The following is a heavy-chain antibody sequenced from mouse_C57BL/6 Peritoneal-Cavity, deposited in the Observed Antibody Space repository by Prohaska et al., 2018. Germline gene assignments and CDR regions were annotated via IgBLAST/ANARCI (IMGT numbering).Heavy chain of an antibody. CDR1: GYTFTSYW. CDR2: IDQSDSET. Sequence: QVQLQQPGAELVRPGSSVKLSCKASGYTFTSYWMHWVKQRPIQGLECIGNIDQSDSETHYNQKFKDKATLTVDKSSSTAYMQRSSLTSEDSAVYYCERGYNNYYAMDHSGRATAV. CDR3: ERGYNNYYAMDH. V-gene: IGHV1-52*01. J-gene: IGHJ4*01. D-gene: IGHD1-3*01.